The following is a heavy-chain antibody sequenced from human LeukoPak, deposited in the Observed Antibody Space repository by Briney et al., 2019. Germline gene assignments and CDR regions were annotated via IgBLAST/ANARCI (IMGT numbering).Heavy chain of an antibody. J-gene: IGHJ4*02. CDR1: GFDFGAYE. D-gene: IGHD3-22*01. Sequence: GGSLRLSCAASGFDFGAYEMNWVRQVPGKGPEWVAYFSGSDTTKYYADSVRGRFTISRDNAKNSLYLQMNSLRAEDTAIYYCTSLGYHLDSWGQGTLVTVSS. CDR2: FSGSDTTK. CDR3: TSLGYHLDS. V-gene: IGHV3-48*03.